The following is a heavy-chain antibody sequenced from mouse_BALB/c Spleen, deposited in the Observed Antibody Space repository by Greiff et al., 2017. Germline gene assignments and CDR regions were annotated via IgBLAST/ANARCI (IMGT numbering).Heavy chain of an antibody. CDR2: INPYNDGT. J-gene: IGHJ4*01. CDR1: GYTFTEYT. CDR3: ARLDY. Sequence: VQLQQSGPELVKPGASVKISCKTSGYTFTEYTMHWVKQSHGKSLEWIGYINPYNDGTKYNEKFKGKATLTSDKSSSTAYMELSSLTSEDSAVYYCARLDYWGQGTSVTVSS. V-gene: IGHV1-14*01.